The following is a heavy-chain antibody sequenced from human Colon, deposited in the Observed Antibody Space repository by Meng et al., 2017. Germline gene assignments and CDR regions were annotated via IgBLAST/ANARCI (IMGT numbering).Heavy chain of an antibody. CDR3: FHSSDHLIYASS. V-gene: IGHV2-5*02. D-gene: IGHD3/OR15-3a*01. CDR2: VYWDGDS. Sequence: QISLKESCPTLVKPTQTLTLTCTFSGTSLTTSGEGVGWIRQPPGKALEWLALVYWDGDSRYSPSLRNRLTITKDTSRNQVVLTMTNVDPVDTGTYFCFHSSDHLIYASSWGQGTLVTVSS. J-gene: IGHJ5*02. CDR1: GTSLTTSGEG.